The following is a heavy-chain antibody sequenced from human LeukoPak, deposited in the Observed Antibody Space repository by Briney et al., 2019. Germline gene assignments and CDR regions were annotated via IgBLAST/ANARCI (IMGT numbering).Heavy chain of an antibody. D-gene: IGHD4-11*01. V-gene: IGHV3-33*01. CDR2: IWYDGSNK. CDR1: GFTFSSYG. Sequence: GRSLRLSCAASGFTFSSYGMHWVRQAPGKGLEWVAVIWYDGSNKYYADSMKGRFTISRDNSKNTLYLQMNSLRAEDTAVYYCVPQVTSFDYWGQGTLVTVSS. CDR3: VPQVTSFDY. J-gene: IGHJ4*02.